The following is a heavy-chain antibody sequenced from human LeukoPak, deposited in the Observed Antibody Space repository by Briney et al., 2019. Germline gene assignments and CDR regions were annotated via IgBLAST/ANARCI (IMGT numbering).Heavy chain of an antibody. V-gene: IGHV3-23*01. CDR2: INNSGSNT. Sequence: PGGSLRLSCAASGFTFSSTAMSWVRQAPGKGLGWVSVINNSGSNTYCVDSVKGRFTISRDNSKNTLHLQMNSLRAEDTAIYYCAKSEGAKIEYWGQGILVTVSS. CDR1: GFTFSSTA. J-gene: IGHJ4*02. D-gene: IGHD3-16*01. CDR3: AKSEGAKIEY.